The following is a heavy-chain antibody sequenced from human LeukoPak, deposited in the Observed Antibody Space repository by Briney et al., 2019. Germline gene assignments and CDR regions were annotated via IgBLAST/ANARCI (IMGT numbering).Heavy chain of an antibody. CDR2: ISSSSSTI. CDR3: VKDRGPYSSSGLDY. Sequence: GGSLRLSCAASGFTFSSYSMNWVRQAPGKGLEWVSYISSSSSTIYYADSVKGRFTISRDNSKNTLYLQMSSLRAEDTAVYYCVKDRGPYSSSGLDYWGQGTLVTVSS. V-gene: IGHV3-48*01. CDR1: GFTFSSYS. D-gene: IGHD6-6*01. J-gene: IGHJ4*02.